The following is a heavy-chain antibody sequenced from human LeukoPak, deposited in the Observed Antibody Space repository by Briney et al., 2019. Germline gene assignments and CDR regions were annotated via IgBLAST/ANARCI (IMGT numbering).Heavy chain of an antibody. CDR1: GGSISTNY. V-gene: IGHV4-59*01. J-gene: IGHJ4*02. D-gene: IGHD4-17*01. Sequence: SETLSLTCNVSGGSISTNYWSCIRQPPGKGLEWLGYMYNSGSTNYNPSLKSRVTISVDTSKNQFSLKLTSVTAADTAVYYCARGGPDYGDYHDYWGQGTLVTVSS. CDR2: MYNSGST. CDR3: ARGGPDYGDYHDY.